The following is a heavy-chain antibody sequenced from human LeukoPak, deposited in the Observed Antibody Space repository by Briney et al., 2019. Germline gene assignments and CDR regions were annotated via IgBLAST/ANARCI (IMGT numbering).Heavy chain of an antibody. CDR3: ARDGGGYRFYNWFDP. J-gene: IGHJ5*02. Sequence: GGSLRLSCAASGFTFSGYSMNWVRQAPGKGLEWVSFISSSSSYIHYADSVKGRFTISRDNAKNSLYLQMNSLRAEDTAVYYCARDGGGYRFYNWFDPWGQGTLVTVSS. D-gene: IGHD5-12*01. CDR1: GFTFSGYS. CDR2: ISSSSSYI. V-gene: IGHV3-21*01.